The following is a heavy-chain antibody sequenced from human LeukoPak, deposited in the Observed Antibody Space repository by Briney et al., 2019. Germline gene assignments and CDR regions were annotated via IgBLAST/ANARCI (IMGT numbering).Heavy chain of an antibody. CDR2: IYYSGST. CDR1: GGSISSHH. CDR3: ARARFGELLLCDY. Sequence: PSETLSLTCTVSGGSISSHHWSWIRQPPGKGLEWIGYIYYSGSTNYNPSLKSRVTISVDTSKNQISLKLSSVTAADTAVYYCARARFGELLLCDYWGQGTLVTVSS. J-gene: IGHJ4*02. D-gene: IGHD3-10*01. V-gene: IGHV4-59*11.